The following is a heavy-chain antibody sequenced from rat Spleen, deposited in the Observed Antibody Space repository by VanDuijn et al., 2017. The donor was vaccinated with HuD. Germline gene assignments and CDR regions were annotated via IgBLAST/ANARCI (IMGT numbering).Heavy chain of an antibody. CDR3: ARRGNSVYWNFDF. V-gene: IGHV5S13*01. CDR1: GFTFSNYG. J-gene: IGHJ1*01. Sequence: EVQLVESGGGLVQSGRSLKLSCAASGFTFSNYGMAWVRQTPTKGLEWVASISSGGGGTYYPDSVKGRFTISRDNAKSTLYLQMDSLRSEDTATYYCARRGNSVYWNFDFWGPGTMVTVSS. D-gene: IGHD4-4*01. CDR2: ISSGGGGT.